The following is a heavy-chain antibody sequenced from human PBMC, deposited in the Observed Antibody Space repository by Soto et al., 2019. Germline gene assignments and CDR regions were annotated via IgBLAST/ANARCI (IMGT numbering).Heavy chain of an antibody. D-gene: IGHD1-1*01. Sequence: QVQLVESGGGVVQPGRSLRLSCAASGFTFRSYGMHWVRQAPGTGLAWVALMSFDGSNKYYADSVRGRFTISSDNSKGTLYLQMDILRPEDTAVYYCAKEFGLELQLSHPYYNAGMDVWGQGTTVTVSS. V-gene: IGHV3-30*18. CDR1: GFTFRSYG. J-gene: IGHJ6*02. CDR3: AKEFGLELQLSHPYYNAGMDV. CDR2: MSFDGSNK.